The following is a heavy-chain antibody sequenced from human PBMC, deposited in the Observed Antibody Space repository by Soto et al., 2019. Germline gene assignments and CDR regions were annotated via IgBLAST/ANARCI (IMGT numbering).Heavy chain of an antibody. D-gene: IGHD3-22*01. CDR3: ARDYFDRSRLYGMDL. CDR1: GYTFSDYY. V-gene: IGHV1-2*02. CDR2: INPDTDDT. J-gene: IGHJ6*02. Sequence: QLLQSGAEVRKPGASVKVSCKASGYTFSDYYMHWVRQAPGQGLEWMGWINPDTDDTHYAQKFQGRLIMTRDTSINTVYMELSRLTSDDTAVYYCARDYFDRSRLYGMDLWGQGTTVTVSS.